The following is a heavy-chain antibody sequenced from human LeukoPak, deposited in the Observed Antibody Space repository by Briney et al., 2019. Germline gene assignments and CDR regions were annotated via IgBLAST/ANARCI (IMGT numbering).Heavy chain of an antibody. CDR1: GGSIRSSSYY. CDR3: ARQVVAVAGTGYFDY. Sequence: SETLSLTCTVSGGSIRSSSYYWGWIRQPPGKGLEWIGSIYYSGSTYYNAPLKSRGTISVDTSKNQFSLKLNSVTAADTAVYFCARQVVAVAGTGYFDYWGQGTLVTVSS. CDR2: IYYSGST. J-gene: IGHJ4*02. D-gene: IGHD6-19*01. V-gene: IGHV4-39*01.